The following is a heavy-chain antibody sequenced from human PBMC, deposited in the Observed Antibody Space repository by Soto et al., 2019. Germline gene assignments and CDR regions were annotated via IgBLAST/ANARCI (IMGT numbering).Heavy chain of an antibody. V-gene: IGHV3-66*01. Sequence: PGGSLRLSCAASGFTVSSNYMSWVRQAPGKGLEWVSVIYSGGSTYYADSVKGRFTISRDNSKNTLYLQMNSLRAEDTAVYYCARVLNWYYYDSSGYAFDIWGQGTMVTVSS. CDR2: IYSGGST. CDR1: GFTVSSNY. D-gene: IGHD3-22*01. CDR3: ARVLNWYYYDSSGYAFDI. J-gene: IGHJ3*02.